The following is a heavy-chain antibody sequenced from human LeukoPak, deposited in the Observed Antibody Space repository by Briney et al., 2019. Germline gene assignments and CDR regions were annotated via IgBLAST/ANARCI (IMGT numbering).Heavy chain of an antibody. V-gene: IGHV3-23*01. Sequence: GGSLRLSCAASGFTFSSSAMSWVRQAPGEGLEWVSTLSGSGITTYYADSVKGRFTISRDNSKNTLYLQMNSLRAEDTAVYYCAKGIYSSGWSYFDYWGHGTLVTVSS. CDR1: GFTFSSSA. CDR2: LSGSGITT. J-gene: IGHJ4*01. CDR3: AKGIYSSGWSYFDY. D-gene: IGHD6-19*01.